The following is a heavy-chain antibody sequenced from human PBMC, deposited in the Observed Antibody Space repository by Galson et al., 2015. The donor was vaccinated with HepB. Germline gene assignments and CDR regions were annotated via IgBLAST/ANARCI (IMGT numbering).Heavy chain of an antibody. Sequence: SMRLSCAASGFTFSSYAMHWVRPAPGTGLAWVAVISYDGSLRYYAASGKGGFPISRDSPRNTLYLQMNSRRTEDTAVYDCARDSITHSYDYYYYMDVWGKGTTVTVSS. CDR1: GFTFSSYA. J-gene: IGHJ6*03. D-gene: IGHD3-3*02. CDR3: ARDSITHSYDYYYYMDV. V-gene: IGHV3-30-3*01. CDR2: ISYDGSLR.